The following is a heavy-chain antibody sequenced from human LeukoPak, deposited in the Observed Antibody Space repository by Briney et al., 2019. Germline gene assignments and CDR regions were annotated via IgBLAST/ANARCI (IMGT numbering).Heavy chain of an antibody. D-gene: IGHD5/OR15-5a*01. V-gene: IGHV4-59*05. Sequence: SETLSLTCTVSGGSINNYYWSWIRQPAGKGLEWIGSIYYSGSTYYNPSLKSRVTISVDTSKNQFSLKLSSVTVADTAVYYFARVSLYGRFDPWGQGTLVTVSS. CDR2: IYYSGST. CDR1: GGSINNYY. J-gene: IGHJ5*02. CDR3: ARVSLYGRFDP.